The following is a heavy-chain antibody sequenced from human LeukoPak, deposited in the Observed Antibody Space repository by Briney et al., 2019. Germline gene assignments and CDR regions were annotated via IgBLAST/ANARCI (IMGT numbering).Heavy chain of an antibody. CDR1: GYTLTELS. V-gene: IGHV1-24*01. D-gene: IGHD3-22*01. CDR2: FDPEDGET. J-gene: IGHJ4*02. CDR3: ATSYYYDKYYFDY. Sequence: ASVKVSCKVSGYTLTELSMHWVRQAPGKGLEWMGGFDPEDGETIYAQKFQGRVTMTEDTSTDTAYMELSSLRYEDTAVYYCATSYYYDKYYFDYWGQGTLVTVSS.